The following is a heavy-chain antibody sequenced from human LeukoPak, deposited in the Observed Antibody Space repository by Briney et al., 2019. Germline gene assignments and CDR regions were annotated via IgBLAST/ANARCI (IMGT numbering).Heavy chain of an antibody. CDR3: ARDWELLSDYFYAVDV. V-gene: IGHV4-59*11. CDR2: IHFSGIT. D-gene: IGHD1-26*01. J-gene: IGHJ6*02. CDR1: GGSISSHY. Sequence: SETLSLTCTVSGGSISSHYWSWIRQPPGKGLEWIGYIHFSGITTYNPSLKSRVTISVDTSKNRFSLRLTSLTAADTAVYYSARDWELLSDYFYAVDVWGQGTTVTVS.